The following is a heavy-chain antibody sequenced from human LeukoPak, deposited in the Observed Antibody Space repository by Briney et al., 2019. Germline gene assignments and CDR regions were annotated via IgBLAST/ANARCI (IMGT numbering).Heavy chain of an antibody. J-gene: IGHJ4*02. CDR2: INHSGSN. CDR1: GGSFSGYY. Sequence: ESSETLSLTCAVYGGSFSGYYWSWIRQPPGKGLEWIGEINHSGSNNYNPSLKTRVTISVDTSKNQFSLKLSSVAAADTAVYYCASRTRFPLRFFDYWGQGTLVTVSS. D-gene: IGHD3-3*01. CDR3: ASRTRFPLRFFDY. V-gene: IGHV4-34*01.